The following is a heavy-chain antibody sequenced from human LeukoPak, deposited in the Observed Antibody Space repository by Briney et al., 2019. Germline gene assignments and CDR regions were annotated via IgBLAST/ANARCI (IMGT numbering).Heavy chain of an antibody. CDR1: GFTFSSYN. CDR2: ISYDGSNK. D-gene: IGHD6-13*01. J-gene: IGHJ4*02. Sequence: GGSLRLSCAASGFTFSSYNMNWVRQAPGKGLEWVAVISYDGSNKYYADSVKGRFTISRDNSKNTLYLQMNSLRAEDTAVYYCASSLPRYSSSWYLFNYWGQGTLVTVSS. CDR3: ASSLPRYSSSWYLFNY. V-gene: IGHV3-30*03.